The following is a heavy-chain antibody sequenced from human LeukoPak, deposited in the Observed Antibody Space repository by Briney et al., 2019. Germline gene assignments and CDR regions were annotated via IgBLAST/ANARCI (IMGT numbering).Heavy chain of an antibody. D-gene: IGHD3-3*01. CDR1: VYTFTNYG. V-gene: IGHV1-18*01. CDR2: ISSYNGKT. J-gene: IGHJ4*02. Sequence: GASVTVSFMASVYTFTNYGISWVRQAAGQGRAWMGWISSYNGKTNYAQKIQGRVTMTTDTSTSTAYMELRSLRSDDTAVYYCARVTYDFWSGSFDYWGQGTLVTASS. CDR3: ARVTYDFWSGSFDY.